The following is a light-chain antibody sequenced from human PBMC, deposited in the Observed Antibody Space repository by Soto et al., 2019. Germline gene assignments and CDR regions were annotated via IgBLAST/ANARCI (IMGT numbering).Light chain of an antibody. J-gene: IGLJ2*01. CDR2: LEGSGSY. Sequence: QPVLIESSSASASLGCSVKLACTLIIGHSSYIIAWHHQQTGKAPRYLMKLEGSGSYKKGRGVPNRFSVSRSGGDRYLNISHLLFEYEADYYCDTWEINNLVFGGGIKLTVL. CDR3: DTWEINNLV. CDR1: IGHSSYI. V-gene: IGLV4-60*02.